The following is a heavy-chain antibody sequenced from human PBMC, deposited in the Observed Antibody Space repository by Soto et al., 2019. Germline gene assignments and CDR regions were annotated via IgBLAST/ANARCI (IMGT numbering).Heavy chain of an antibody. CDR2: ISSNGGST. CDR1: GFTFSSYA. V-gene: IGHV3-64D*06. Sequence: GSLVLACSASGFTFSSYAMHGVRQAPGKGLEYVSAISSNGGSTYYADSVKGRFTISRDNSKNTLYLQMSSLRAEDTAVYYCVKGPVSSFLGGYLFDYWGQGTLVTVYS. CDR3: VKGPVSSFLGGYLFDY. D-gene: IGHD3-22*01. J-gene: IGHJ4*02.